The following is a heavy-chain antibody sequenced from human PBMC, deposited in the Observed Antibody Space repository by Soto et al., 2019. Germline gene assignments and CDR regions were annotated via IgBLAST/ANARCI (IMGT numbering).Heavy chain of an antibody. D-gene: IGHD3-22*01. CDR1: VFTFGSYA. Sequence: GGSLRLSCSASVFTFGSYAMSWVRQAPGKGLEWVATVSGSGAFAEYADSVKGRFTISRDNSRDTLYLQMDSLRAEDTAIFYCVKETDDASGYTLFDCWGKGTLVT. V-gene: IGHV3-23*01. J-gene: IGHJ4*02. CDR2: VSGSGAFA. CDR3: VKETDDASGYTLFDC.